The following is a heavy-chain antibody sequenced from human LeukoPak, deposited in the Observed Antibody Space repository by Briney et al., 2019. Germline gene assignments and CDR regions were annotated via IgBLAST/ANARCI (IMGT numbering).Heavy chain of an antibody. CDR1: GFTFSSYA. J-gene: IGHJ6*02. CDR2: ISYDGSNK. D-gene: IGHD2-2*01. Sequence: GGSLRLSCAASGFTFSSYAMHWVRQAPGKGLEWVAVISYDGSNKYYADSVKGRFTISRDNSKNTPYLQMNSLRAEDTAVYYCARASSPAGGGYYYGMDVWGQGTTVTVSS. V-gene: IGHV3-30-3*01. CDR3: ARASSPAGGGYYYGMDV.